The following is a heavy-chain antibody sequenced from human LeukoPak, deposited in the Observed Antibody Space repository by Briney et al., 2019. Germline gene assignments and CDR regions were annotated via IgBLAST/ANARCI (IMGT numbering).Heavy chain of an antibody. V-gene: IGHV4-30-2*01. J-gene: IGHJ3*02. CDR3: ATSSSGRPVFDI. D-gene: IGHD2-15*01. Sequence: PSETLSLTCAVSGGSISSGGYSWRWIRQPPGKGLEWIGYIYHSGSTYYNPSLKSRVTISVDRSKNQFSLKLSSVTAADTAVYYCATSSSGRPVFDIWGQGTMVTVSS. CDR2: IYHSGST. CDR1: GGSISSGGYS.